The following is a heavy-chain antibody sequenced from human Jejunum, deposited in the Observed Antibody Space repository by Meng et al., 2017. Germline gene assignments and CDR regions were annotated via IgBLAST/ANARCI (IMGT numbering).Heavy chain of an antibody. CDR1: GFSISHMGYH. CDR2: INDSGST. CDR3: ARGNEYSNYGADF. Sequence: QLQLQESGPGLVKPPETLSLTCSVPGFSISHMGYHWGWIRQTPGKGLEWIGEINDSGSTNYNPSLKSRVTISVDTSKSQFYLRVSSVTAADTAVYYCARGNEYSNYGADFWGQGTLVTVSS. J-gene: IGHJ4*02. V-gene: IGHV4-39*07. D-gene: IGHD4-11*01.